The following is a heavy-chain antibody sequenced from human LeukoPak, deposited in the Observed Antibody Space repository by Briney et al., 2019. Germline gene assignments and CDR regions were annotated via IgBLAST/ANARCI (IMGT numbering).Heavy chain of an antibody. D-gene: IGHD3-22*01. J-gene: IGHJ4*02. V-gene: IGHV3-21*01. CDR2: ISSGSTYI. Sequence: GGSLRLSCAASELTFSTYSMNWVRQAPGKGLEWVSSISSGSTYIYYADSVKGRFTISRDNAKNSLYLQMNSLRAEDTAVYYCARSLYDSSGYYVGYYWGQGTLVTVSS. CDR3: ARSLYDSSGYYVGYY. CDR1: ELTFSTYS.